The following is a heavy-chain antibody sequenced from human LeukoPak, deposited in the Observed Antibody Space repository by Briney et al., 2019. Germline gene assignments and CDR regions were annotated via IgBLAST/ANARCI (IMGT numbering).Heavy chain of an antibody. J-gene: IGHJ4*02. CDR3: ARCGRGGRSYFDY. CDR2: VYYSGST. D-gene: IGHD2-15*01. CDR1: GGSISSNSYY. V-gene: IGHV4-39*01. Sequence: SETLSLTCTVSGGSISSNSYYWGWIRQPPGKGLEWIGSVYYSGSTYHNPSLKSRVTISVDTSKDQFSLKLSSVTAADTAVYYCARCGRGGRSYFDYRGQGTLVTVSS.